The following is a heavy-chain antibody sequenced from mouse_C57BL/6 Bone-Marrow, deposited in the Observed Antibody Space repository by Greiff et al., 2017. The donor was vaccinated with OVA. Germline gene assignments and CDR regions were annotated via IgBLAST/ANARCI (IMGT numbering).Heavy chain of an antibody. V-gene: IGHV1-53*01. Sequence: QVQLQQPGTELVKPGASVKLSCKASGYTFTSYWMHWVKQRPGQGLEWIGNINPSNGGTNYNEKFKSKATLTVDKSSSTAYMQLSSLTSEDSAVYYCARDGLYYYGSRGMDYWGQGTSVTVSS. CDR1: GYTFTSYW. CDR3: ARDGLYYYGSRGMDY. D-gene: IGHD1-1*01. J-gene: IGHJ4*01. CDR2: INPSNGGT.